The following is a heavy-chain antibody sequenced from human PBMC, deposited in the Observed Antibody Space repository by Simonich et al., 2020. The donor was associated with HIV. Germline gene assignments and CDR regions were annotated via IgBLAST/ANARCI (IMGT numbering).Heavy chain of an antibody. Sequence: EVQLVESGGGLVKPGGSLRLSCAASGFTFSSYSMNWVRQAPGKGLEWVSSISSSSSYIYYAGSVKGRFTISRDNAKNSLYLQMNSLRAEDTAVYYCARDGRKGSSTSCSDYWGQGTLVTVSS. V-gene: IGHV3-21*01. CDR2: ISSSSSYI. D-gene: IGHD2-2*01. CDR1: GFTFSSYS. J-gene: IGHJ4*02. CDR3: ARDGRKGSSTSCSDY.